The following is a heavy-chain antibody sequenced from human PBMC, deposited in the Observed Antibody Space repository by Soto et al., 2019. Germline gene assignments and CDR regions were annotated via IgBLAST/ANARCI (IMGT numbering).Heavy chain of an antibody. D-gene: IGHD1-26*01. CDR3: ARSVVGAQSQTAH. J-gene: IGHJ4*02. CDR2: IYYTGET. V-gene: IGHV4-31*03. CDR1: GGSISSGGYY. Sequence: SETLSLTCTVSGGSISSGGYYWSWIRQHPGKGLEWIGYIYYTGETFFNPSLESRLSISTDTSKNQFSLKLRSVTAADTAVYYCARSVVGAQSQTAHWGQGTLVTVSS.